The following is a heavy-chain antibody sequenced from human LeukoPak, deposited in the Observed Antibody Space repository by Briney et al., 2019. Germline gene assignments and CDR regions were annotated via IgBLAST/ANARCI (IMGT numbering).Heavy chain of an antibody. CDR1: GGSTSSGDYY. CDR3: ARGDAYYDSSGYPFDY. CDR2: IYYSGST. V-gene: IGHV4-30-4*08. D-gene: IGHD3-22*01. Sequence: SQTLSLTCAVSGGSTSSGDYYWSWIRQPPGKGLEWIGYIYYSGSTYYNPSLKSRVTISVDTSKNQFSLKLSSVTAADTAVYYCARGDAYYDSSGYPFDYWGQGTLVTVSS. J-gene: IGHJ4*02.